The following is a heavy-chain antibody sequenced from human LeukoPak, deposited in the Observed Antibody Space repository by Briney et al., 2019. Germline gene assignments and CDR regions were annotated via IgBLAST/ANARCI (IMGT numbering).Heavy chain of an antibody. CDR2: ISGSGGST. CDR3: AKDMITFGGVIGTGDY. CDR1: GFTFSSYA. J-gene: IGHJ4*02. V-gene: IGHV3-23*01. D-gene: IGHD3-16*02. Sequence: GGSLRLTCAASGFTFSSYAMSWVRQAPGKGLEWVSAISGSGGSTYYADSVKGRFTISRDNSKNTLYLQMNSLRAEDTAVYYCAKDMITFGGVIGTGDYWGQGTLVTVSS.